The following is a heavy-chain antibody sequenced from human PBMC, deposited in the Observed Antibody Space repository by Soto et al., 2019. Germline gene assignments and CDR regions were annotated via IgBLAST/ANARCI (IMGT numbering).Heavy chain of an antibody. CDR2: INPNSGNI. D-gene: IGHD3-10*01. V-gene: IGHV1-8*01. CDR3: ARGRASGSYYLLDY. J-gene: IGHJ4*02. Sequence: ASVKVSCKASGNTFTTYDINWVRQATGHGLEWMGWINPNSGNIGYAQRFQGRVTMTRDTAIRTAYMEVSSLRSDDTAVYYCARGRASGSYYLLDYWGQGTLVTVSS. CDR1: GNTFTTYD.